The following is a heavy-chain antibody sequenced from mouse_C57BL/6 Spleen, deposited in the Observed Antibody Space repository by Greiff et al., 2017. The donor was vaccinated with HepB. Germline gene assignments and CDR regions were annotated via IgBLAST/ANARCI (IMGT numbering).Heavy chain of an antibody. J-gene: IGHJ4*01. V-gene: IGHV1-39*01. D-gene: IGHD2-4*01. CDR2: INPNYGTT. CDR3: ARRYDYDPFYAMDY. Sequence: VQLKESGPELVKPGASVKISCKASGYSFTDYNMNWVKQSNGKSLDWIGVINPNYGTTSYNQKFKGKATLTVDQSSSTAYMQLNSLTSEDSAVYYCARRYDYDPFYAMDYWGQGTSVTVSS. CDR1: GYSFTDYN.